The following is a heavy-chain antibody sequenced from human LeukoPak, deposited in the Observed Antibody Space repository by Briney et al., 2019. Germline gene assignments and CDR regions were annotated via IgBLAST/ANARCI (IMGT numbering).Heavy chain of an antibody. Sequence: GASVKVSCKASGYTFTGYYMHWVRQAPGQGLEWMGWINPNSGGTNYSQKFQGRVTMTRDTSISTAYMELRRLRSDDTAVYYCARGIAVAGTLTDFDYWGQGTLVTVSS. V-gene: IGHV1-2*02. D-gene: IGHD6-19*01. CDR1: GYTFTGYY. CDR3: ARGIAVAGTLTDFDY. J-gene: IGHJ4*02. CDR2: INPNSGGT.